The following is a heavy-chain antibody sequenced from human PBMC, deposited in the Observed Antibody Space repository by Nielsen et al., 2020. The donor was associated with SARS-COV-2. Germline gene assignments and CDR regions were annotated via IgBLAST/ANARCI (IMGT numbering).Heavy chain of an antibody. V-gene: IGHV3-74*03. Sequence: GESLKISCAASGFIFSNYRMHWVRQAPGQGLVWVSHINPDESKTTYADSVKGRFTISRDNAKNTLYLQMNSLRAEDTAVYYCARLWDDGYYFDTGPYDYWGQGTVVTVSS. J-gene: IGHJ4*02. CDR3: ARLWDDGYYFDTGPYDY. CDR1: GFIFSNYR. CDR2: INPDESKT. D-gene: IGHD3-22*01.